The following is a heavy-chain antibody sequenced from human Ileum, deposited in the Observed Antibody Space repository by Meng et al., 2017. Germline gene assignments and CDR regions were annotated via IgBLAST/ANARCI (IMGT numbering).Heavy chain of an antibody. V-gene: IGHV4-39*01. CDR2: IYYGGSP. D-gene: IGHD4-17*01. Sequence: QLRLQESGPGLVKPSETLSLTCSVSSGSFTNNNYYWVWIRRPPGKGLEWIGSIYYGGSPYYNPSLKSRVTISVDTSTNQFSLKLISVTAADTAVYYCARRAHYGDPPRWGQGTLVTVSS. J-gene: IGHJ4*02. CDR1: SGSFTNNNYY. CDR3: ARRAHYGDPPR.